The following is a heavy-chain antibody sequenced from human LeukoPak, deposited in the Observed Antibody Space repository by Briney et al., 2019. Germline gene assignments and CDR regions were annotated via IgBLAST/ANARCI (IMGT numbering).Heavy chain of an antibody. Sequence: GGTLRLSCAASGFTFSSYGMHWVRQAPGKGLEWVAVIWYDGSNKYYADSVKGLFTISRDNSKNTLYLQMNSLRAEDTAVYYCARGSSSPFDYWGQGTLVTVSS. J-gene: IGHJ4*02. V-gene: IGHV3-33*01. CDR3: ARGSSSPFDY. CDR2: IWYDGSNK. D-gene: IGHD6-6*01. CDR1: GFTFSSYG.